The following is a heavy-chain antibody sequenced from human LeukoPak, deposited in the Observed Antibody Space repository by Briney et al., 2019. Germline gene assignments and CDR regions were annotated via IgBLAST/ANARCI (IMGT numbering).Heavy chain of an antibody. V-gene: IGHV3-9*01. D-gene: IGHD3-16*01. CDR3: AKGPLGGY. Sequence: GRSLRLSGAASGFTFDDYAMHWVRQAPGKGLEWVSGISWNSGSIGYADSVKGRFTISRDNAKNSLYLQMNSLRAEDTALYYCAKGPLGGYWGQGTLVTVSS. J-gene: IGHJ4*02. CDR2: ISWNSGSI. CDR1: GFTFDDYA.